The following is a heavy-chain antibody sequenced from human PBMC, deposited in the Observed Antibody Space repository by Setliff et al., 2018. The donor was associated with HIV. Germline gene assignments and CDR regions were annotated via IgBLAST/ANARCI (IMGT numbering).Heavy chain of an antibody. Sequence: PSETLSLTCSVSGGSMSTYYWSWIRQPAGKRLEWIGRVYTSGSTIHNPSLRSRVTMSVDTSKSQFSLKLNSVAAADTAVYYCARVFPPIRGAPFGTPPGAFDIWGQGTMVTV. CDR1: GGSMSTYY. CDR3: ARVFPPIRGAPFGTPPGAFDI. CDR2: VYTSGST. V-gene: IGHV4-4*07. D-gene: IGHD2-15*01. J-gene: IGHJ3*02.